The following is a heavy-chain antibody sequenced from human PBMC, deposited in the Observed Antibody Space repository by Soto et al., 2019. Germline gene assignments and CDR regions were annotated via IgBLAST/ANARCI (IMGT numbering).Heavy chain of an antibody. CDR2: INPSGDST. J-gene: IGHJ6*02. D-gene: IGHD2-2*01. CDR1: GYTFTSYY. CDR3: ARSGCSSTSCYVYYYYGMDV. Sequence: ASVKVSCKASGYTFTSYYMHWVRQAPGQGLEWMGIINPSGDSTSYTQKFQGRVTMTRDTSTSTVYMELSSLRSEDTAVYYCARSGCSSTSCYVYYYYGMDVWGQGTTVTVS. V-gene: IGHV1-46*01.